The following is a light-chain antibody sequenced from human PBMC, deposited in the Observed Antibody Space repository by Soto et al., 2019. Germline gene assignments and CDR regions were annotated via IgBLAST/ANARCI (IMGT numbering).Light chain of an antibody. J-gene: IGLJ1*01. CDR3: SSYAGSSTFYV. Sequence: QSALTQPASVSGSPGQSITISCTGTSSDVGSYNLVSWYQQHPGKAPKLMIYEVSKRPSGVSNRFSGFKSGNTASLTISGLQAEDEADYYCSSYAGSSTFYVFGTGTKVTV. CDR1: SSDVGSYNL. V-gene: IGLV2-23*02. CDR2: EVS.